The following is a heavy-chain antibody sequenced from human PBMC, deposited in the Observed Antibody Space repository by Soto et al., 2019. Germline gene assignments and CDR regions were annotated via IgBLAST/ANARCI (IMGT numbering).Heavy chain of an antibody. Sequence: QVQLQESGPGLVKPSQTLSLTCTVSGGSISSGGYYWSWIRQHPGKGLEWIGYIYYSGSTYYNPSLKRRFTISVDTSKNQFSLKLSSVTAADTAVYYCARSFGYYSNDAFDIWGQGTMVTVSS. D-gene: IGHD3-22*01. CDR2: IYYSGST. J-gene: IGHJ3*02. V-gene: IGHV4-31*03. CDR3: ARSFGYYSNDAFDI. CDR1: GGSISSGGYY.